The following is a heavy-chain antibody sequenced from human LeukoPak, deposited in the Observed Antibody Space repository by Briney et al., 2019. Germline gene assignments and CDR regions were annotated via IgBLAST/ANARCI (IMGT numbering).Heavy chain of an antibody. CDR2: IWYDGSNK. Sequence: QPGGSLRLSCAASGFTFSSYGMHWVRQAPGKGLEWVAVIWYDGSNKYYADSVKGRFTISRDSSKNTLYLQMNSLRAEDTAVYYCARDGSGYCSSTSCYKSLYAFDIWGQGTMVTVSS. D-gene: IGHD2-2*02. V-gene: IGHV3-33*01. J-gene: IGHJ3*02. CDR3: ARDGSGYCSSTSCYKSLYAFDI. CDR1: GFTFSSYG.